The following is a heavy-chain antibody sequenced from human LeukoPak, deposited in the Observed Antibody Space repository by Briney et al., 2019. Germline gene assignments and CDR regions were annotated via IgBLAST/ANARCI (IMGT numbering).Heavy chain of an antibody. Sequence: GGSLRLSCAASGFTFSSYWMSWVRQAPGKGLEWVANIKQDGSEKYYVDPVKGRFTISRDNAKNSLYLQMNSLRAEDTAVYYCARARYSGSYGAFDIWGQGTMVTVSS. CDR3: ARARYSGSYGAFDI. D-gene: IGHD1-26*01. CDR1: GFTFSSYW. CDR2: IKQDGSEK. V-gene: IGHV3-7*01. J-gene: IGHJ3*02.